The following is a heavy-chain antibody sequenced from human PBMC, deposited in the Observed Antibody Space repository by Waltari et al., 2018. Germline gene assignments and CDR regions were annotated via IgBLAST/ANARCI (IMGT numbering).Heavy chain of an antibody. Sequence: QVQLRESGPGLVKSSETLSITCTVSDVSVTNYFWNWIRQPPGKALEWIGYIRHTGITKVNPSLRSRVSMSVDTSKSQSSLKVTSVTATDTAVYYCARWESDWRAFNVWGQGTTVT. D-gene: IGHD2-21*02. J-gene: IGHJ3*01. CDR1: DVSVTNYF. CDR3: ARWESDWRAFNV. V-gene: IGHV4-59*08. CDR2: IRHTGIT.